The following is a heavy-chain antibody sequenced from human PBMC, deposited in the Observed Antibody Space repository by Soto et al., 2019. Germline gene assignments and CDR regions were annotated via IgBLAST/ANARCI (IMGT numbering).Heavy chain of an antibody. CDR1: GVSFRGYY. V-gene: IGHV4-34*01. Sequence: SETLSLTCTFYGVSFRGYYWSWIRQPPGKGLEWIGEINHSGSTNYNPSLKSRVTISVDTSKNQFSLKLSSVTAADTAVYYCARASRRMDVWGKGTTVTVSS. J-gene: IGHJ6*04. CDR3: ARASRRMDV. CDR2: INHSGST.